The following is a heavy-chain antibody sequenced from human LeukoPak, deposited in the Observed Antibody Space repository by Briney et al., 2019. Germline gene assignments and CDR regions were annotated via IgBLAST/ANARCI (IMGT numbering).Heavy chain of an antibody. Sequence: GASVKVSCKASGYTSTSYGISWVRQAPGQGLEWMGWISAYNGNTNYAQKLQGRVTMTTDTSTSTAYMELRSLRSDDTAVYYCARSNAVSGYSYGSDYWGQGTLVTVSS. J-gene: IGHJ4*02. D-gene: IGHD5-18*01. CDR3: ARSNAVSGYSYGSDY. CDR1: GYTSTSYG. V-gene: IGHV1-18*04. CDR2: ISAYNGNT.